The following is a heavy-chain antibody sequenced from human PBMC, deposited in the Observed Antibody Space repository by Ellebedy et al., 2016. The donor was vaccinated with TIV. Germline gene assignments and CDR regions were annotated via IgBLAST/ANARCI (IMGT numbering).Heavy chain of an antibody. CDR2: ISATYDYR. Sequence: GGSLRLXXAASGFTISNYNMNWVRQTPAKGLEWVSSISATYDYRYYADSVRGRFTISRDNAKNSLYLQMNSLRAEDTAVYYCARNSGGSGPNWFGPWGQGILVTVSS. CDR1: GFTISNYN. CDR3: ARNSGGSGPNWFGP. V-gene: IGHV3-21*01. J-gene: IGHJ5*02. D-gene: IGHD2-15*01.